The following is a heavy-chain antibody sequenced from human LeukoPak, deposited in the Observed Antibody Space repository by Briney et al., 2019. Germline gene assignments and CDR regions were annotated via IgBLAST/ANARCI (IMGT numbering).Heavy chain of an antibody. CDR3: AGGWLRSSVAF. CDR1: GGSFSGYS. J-gene: IGHJ4*02. CDR2: INHSGST. V-gene: IGHV4-34*01. Sequence: PSETLSLTCAVYGGSFSGYSWSWIRQTPGKGLEWIGEINHSGSTNYNPSRKSRVTISVDTSKNQFSLKLSSMTAADTAVYYCAGGWLRSSVAFWGQGTLVTVSS. D-gene: IGHD5-12*01.